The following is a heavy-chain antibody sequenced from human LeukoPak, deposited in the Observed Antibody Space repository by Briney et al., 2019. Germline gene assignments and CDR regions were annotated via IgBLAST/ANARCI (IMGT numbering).Heavy chain of an antibody. J-gene: IGHJ4*02. V-gene: IGHV3-48*01. CDR2: ISGSSRTI. CDR3: ARGSWGVILSPYDY. Sequence: GGSLRLSCAASGFTFSSYSMNWVRQAPGKGLEWVSYISGSSRTIKYADSVKGRFTISRDNAKNSLYLQMNSLRAEDTAVYYCARGSWGVILSPYDYWGQGTLVTVSS. CDR1: GFTFSSYS. D-gene: IGHD3-16*01.